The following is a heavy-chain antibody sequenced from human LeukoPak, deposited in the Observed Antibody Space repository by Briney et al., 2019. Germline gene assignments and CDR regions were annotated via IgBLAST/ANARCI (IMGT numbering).Heavy chain of an antibody. Sequence: PGGSLRLSCAASGFTFDDYGMSWVRQAPGKGLEWVSGINWNGGSTGYADSVKGRFTISRDNSKNTLYLQMNSLRAEDTAVYYCAKDVSIAAAGTLDYWGQGTLVTVSS. V-gene: IGHV3-20*04. CDR3: AKDVSIAAAGTLDY. J-gene: IGHJ4*02. D-gene: IGHD6-13*01. CDR1: GFTFDDYG. CDR2: INWNGGST.